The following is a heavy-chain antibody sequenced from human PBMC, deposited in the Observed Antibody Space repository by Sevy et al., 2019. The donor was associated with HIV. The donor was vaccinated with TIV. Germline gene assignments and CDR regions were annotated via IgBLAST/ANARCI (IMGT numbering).Heavy chain of an antibody. CDR2: ISSSSSTI. Sequence: GGSLRLSCAASGFTFSSYSMNWVRQAPGKGLEWVSYISSSSSTIYYADSVKGRFTISRDNAKNSLYLQMNSLRDEDTAVYYCASAAAGTGYYFDYWGQGTLVTVSS. D-gene: IGHD6-13*01. CDR1: GFTFSSYS. V-gene: IGHV3-48*02. CDR3: ASAAAGTGYYFDY. J-gene: IGHJ4*02.